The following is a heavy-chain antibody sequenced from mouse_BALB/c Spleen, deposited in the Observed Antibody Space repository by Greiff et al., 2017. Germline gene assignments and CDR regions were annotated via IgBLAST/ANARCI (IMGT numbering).Heavy chain of an antibody. CDR2: IDPANGNT. J-gene: IGHJ4*01. Sequence: VQLQQSGAELVKPGASVKLSCTASGFNITDYYMHWVKQRPEQGLEWIGRIDPANGNTKYDPKFQGKATITADTSSNTAYLQLSSLTSEDTAVYYCYRKDYEDYYYAMDDWGQGTSVTVSS. CDR3: YRKDYEDYYYAMDD. CDR1: GFNITDYY. D-gene: IGHD2-4*01. V-gene: IGHV14-3*02.